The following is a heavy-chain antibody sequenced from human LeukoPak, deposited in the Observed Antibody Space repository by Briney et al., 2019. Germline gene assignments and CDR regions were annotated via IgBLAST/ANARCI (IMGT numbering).Heavy chain of an antibody. CDR2: IWYDGSNK. CDR3: AREGGPSYYGSGSYFPYFDY. CDR1: GFTFSSYG. Sequence: GGSLRLSCAASGFTFSSYGMHWVRQAPGKGLEWVAVIWYDGSNKYYTDSVKGRFTISRDNSKNTLYLQMNSLRAEDTAVYYCAREGGPSYYGSGSYFPYFDYWGQGTLVTVSS. V-gene: IGHV3-33*01. D-gene: IGHD3-10*01. J-gene: IGHJ4*02.